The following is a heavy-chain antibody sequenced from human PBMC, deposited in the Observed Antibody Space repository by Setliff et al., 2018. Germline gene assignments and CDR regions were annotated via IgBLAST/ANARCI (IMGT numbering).Heavy chain of an antibody. CDR3: AREAAMVPYYYYYDMDV. V-gene: IGHV3-7*03. CDR1: GFTFSSYA. D-gene: IGHD5-18*01. Sequence: LSLSCAASGFTFSSYAMSWVRQAPGKGLEWVANINEDESDKYYVDSVKGRFTISRDNAKNSLYLQMNSLRAEDTAVYYCAREAAMVPYYYYYDMDVWGKGTTVTVSS. CDR2: INEDESDK. J-gene: IGHJ6*03.